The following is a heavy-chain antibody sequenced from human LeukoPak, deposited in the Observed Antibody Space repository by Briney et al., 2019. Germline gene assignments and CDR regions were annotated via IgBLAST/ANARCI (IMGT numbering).Heavy chain of an antibody. D-gene: IGHD7-27*01. CDR3: VRDLGHSRHYFEY. V-gene: IGHV3-7*01. CDR1: GFTFSTYF. Sequence: PGRSLTLSCAASGFTFSTYFMNWVRLTPGRGLESMACINQDGSETYYVDSVRGRFTISRDNTKNSVYLQMNSLRAEDTAVYYCVRDLGHSRHYFEYWGQGALVTVSS. J-gene: IGHJ4*02. CDR2: INQDGSET.